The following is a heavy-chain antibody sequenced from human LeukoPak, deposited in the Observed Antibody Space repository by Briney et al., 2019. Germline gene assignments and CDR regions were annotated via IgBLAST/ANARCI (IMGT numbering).Heavy chain of an antibody. V-gene: IGHV3-11*06. CDR2: ISSSSSYT. Sequence: GGSLRLSCAAPGFTFSDYYMSWIRQAPGKELEWVSYISSSSSYTNYADSVKGRFTISRDNAKNSLYLQMNSLRAEDTVVFYKQRAVYDILTGYSDAFDIWGQGTMVTVSS. CDR3: QRAVYDILTGYSDAFDI. D-gene: IGHD3-9*01. J-gene: IGHJ3*02. CDR1: GFTFSDYY.